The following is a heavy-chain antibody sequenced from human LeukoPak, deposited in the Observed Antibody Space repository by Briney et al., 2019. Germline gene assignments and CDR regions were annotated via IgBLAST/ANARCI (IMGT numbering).Heavy chain of an antibody. CDR1: VYTFTSYC. CDR2: ISAYNGNT. D-gene: IGHD1-7*01. J-gene: IGHJ6*02. CDR3: ARGAGTCSTEGYYYYYYGMDV. V-gene: IGHV1-18*01. Sequence: GSVKVSCKASVYTFTSYCISWVRSAPGQASEWIGWISAYNGNTNYAQKLQGRVTMTTDTSTSTAYKKLRSLQSDDTAVYYCARGAGTCSTEGYYYYYYGMDVWGQGTTVTVSS.